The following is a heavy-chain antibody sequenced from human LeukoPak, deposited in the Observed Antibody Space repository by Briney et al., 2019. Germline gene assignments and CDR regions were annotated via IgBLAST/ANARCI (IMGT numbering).Heavy chain of an antibody. CDR2: MNPNSGNT. J-gene: IGHJ4*02. CDR3: ARVVATVRRNFDY. V-gene: IGHV1-8*01. CDR1: GYTFTSYD. Sequence: ASVKVSCKASGYTFTSYDINWVRRATGQGLEWMGWMNPNSGNTGYAQKFQGRVTMTRNTSISTAYMELSSLRSEDTAVYYCARVVATVRRNFDYWGQGTLVTVSS. D-gene: IGHD5-12*01.